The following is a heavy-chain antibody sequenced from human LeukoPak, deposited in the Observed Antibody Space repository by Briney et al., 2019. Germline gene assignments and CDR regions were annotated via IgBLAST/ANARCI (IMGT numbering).Heavy chain of an antibody. CDR1: GFTFSSYA. Sequence: GGSLRLSCAASGFTFSSYAMSWVRQAPGKGLEWVSAISGSGGSTYYADSVKGRFTISRDNSKNTLYLQMNSLRAEDTAVYYCASYMVRGVIIEYFDYWGQGTLVTVSS. CDR3: ASYMVRGVIIEYFDY. J-gene: IGHJ4*02. D-gene: IGHD3-10*01. CDR2: ISGSGGST. V-gene: IGHV3-23*01.